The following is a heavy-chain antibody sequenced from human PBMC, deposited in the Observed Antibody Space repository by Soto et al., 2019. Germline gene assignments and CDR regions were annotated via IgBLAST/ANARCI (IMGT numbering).Heavy chain of an antibody. CDR3: ARGFDLQYGMDV. D-gene: IGHD3-10*01. V-gene: IGHV3-48*02. J-gene: IGHJ6*02. CDR1: GFTFSSYS. Sequence: GSLRLSCAASGFTFSSYSMNWVRQAPRKGLEWLSYISGSSNTIYYADSVKGRFTISRDNAKNSLYLQMSSLRDEDTAVYFCARGFDLQYGMDVWGQGTTVTVSS. CDR2: ISGSSNTI.